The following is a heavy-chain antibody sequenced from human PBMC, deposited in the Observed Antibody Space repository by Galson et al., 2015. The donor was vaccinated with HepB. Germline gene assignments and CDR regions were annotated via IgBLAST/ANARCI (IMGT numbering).Heavy chain of an antibody. D-gene: IGHD3-10*01. J-gene: IGHJ5*02. CDR3: ARVGITMVRGVSRWFDP. Sequence: ETLSLTCTVSGGSISSYYWSWIRQPPGKGLEWIGYIYYSGSTNYNPSLKSRATISVDTSKNQFSLKLSSVTAADTAVYYCARVGITMVRGVSRWFDPWGQGTLVTVSS. CDR1: GGSISSYY. CDR2: IYYSGST. V-gene: IGHV4-59*01.